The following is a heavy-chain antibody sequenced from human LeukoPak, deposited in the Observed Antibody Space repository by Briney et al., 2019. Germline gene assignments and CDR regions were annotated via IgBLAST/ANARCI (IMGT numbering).Heavy chain of an antibody. V-gene: IGHV4-39*07. CDR1: GGSISSSSYY. CDR2: IYYSGST. Sequence: PSETLSLTCTVSGGSISSSSYYWGWIRQPPGKGLEWIGSIYYSGSTYYNPSLKSRVTISVDTSKNQFSLKLSSVTAADTAVYYCAREKCYGSGSYFYWGQGTLVTVSS. D-gene: IGHD3-10*01. J-gene: IGHJ4*02. CDR3: AREKCYGSGSYFY.